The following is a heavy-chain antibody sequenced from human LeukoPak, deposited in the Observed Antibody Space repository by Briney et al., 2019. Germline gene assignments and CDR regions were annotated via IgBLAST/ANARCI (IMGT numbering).Heavy chain of an antibody. CDR3: AREMGVVTAHGIDV. V-gene: IGHV4-39*02. D-gene: IGHD4-23*01. J-gene: IGHJ6*02. CDR2: IYYSGST. Sequence: SETLSLTCIVSGGSISSISSNNYHWGWIRQPPGKGLECIGSIYYSGSTYYNPSLKSRVTISVDTSKNQFSLKLSSVTAADTAPYYCAREMGVVTAHGIDVWGQGTTVTVS. CDR1: GGSISSISSNNYH.